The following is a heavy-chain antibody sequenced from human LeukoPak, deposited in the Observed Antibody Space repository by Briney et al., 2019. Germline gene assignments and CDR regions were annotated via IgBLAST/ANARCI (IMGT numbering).Heavy chain of an antibody. D-gene: IGHD7-27*01. CDR2: VNSNSAVA. CDR1: GYTFTDYF. CDR3: ARDLSSTPHWELDY. J-gene: IGHJ4*02. V-gene: IGHV1-2*06. Sequence: VASVKVSCKTSGYTFTDYFIHWVRQAPGQGLEWMGRVNSNSAVAESEEKFQGRVTVTRDTSIRTVYMELFRLTSDDTAIYYCARDLSSTPHWELDYWGQGTLVTVSS.